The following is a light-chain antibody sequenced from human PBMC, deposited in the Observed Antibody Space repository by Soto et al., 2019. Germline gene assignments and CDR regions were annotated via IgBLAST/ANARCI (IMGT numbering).Light chain of an antibody. Sequence: DIQMTQSPSSLSASVGDRVTITCRASQSISSYLNWYQQKPGKAPKLLIYAASRLESGVPSRFSGSGSGTDFTLTISSLQPEDFATYYCQQNYSTPFTFGPGTKVDIK. CDR2: AAS. CDR1: QSISSY. J-gene: IGKJ3*01. V-gene: IGKV1-39*01. CDR3: QQNYSTPFT.